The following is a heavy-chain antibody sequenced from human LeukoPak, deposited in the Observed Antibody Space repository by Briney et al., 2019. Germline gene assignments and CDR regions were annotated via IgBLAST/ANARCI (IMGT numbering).Heavy chain of an antibody. CDR2: IRQDGGET. Sequence: GGSLRLSCEASGLTFSRDWMGWVRQAPGKGLEWVANIRQDGGETYYGDSVKGRFIISRDNAKNSLFLQMNRLRAEDTAVYYCARDPDCDSTSCYIGPYNWFDPWGQGTLVTVSS. J-gene: IGHJ5*02. CDR1: GLTFSRDW. CDR3: ARDPDCDSTSCYIGPYNWFDP. V-gene: IGHV3-7*01. D-gene: IGHD2-2*02.